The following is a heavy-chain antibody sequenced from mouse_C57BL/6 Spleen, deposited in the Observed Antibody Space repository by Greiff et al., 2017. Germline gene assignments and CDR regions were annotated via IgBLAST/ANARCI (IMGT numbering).Heavy chain of an antibody. CDR3: ARELRYYFDY. CDR1: GFTFSSYG. J-gene: IGHJ2*01. CDR2: ICSGGSYT. D-gene: IGHD1-1*01. V-gene: IGHV5-6*01. Sequence: EVKLVESGGDLVKPGGSLKLSCAASGFTFSSYGMSWVRQTPDKRLEWVATICSGGSYTYYPDSVTGRFTISRDNAKNTLYLQMSSLESEDTAMYYCARELRYYFDYWGQGTTLTVSS.